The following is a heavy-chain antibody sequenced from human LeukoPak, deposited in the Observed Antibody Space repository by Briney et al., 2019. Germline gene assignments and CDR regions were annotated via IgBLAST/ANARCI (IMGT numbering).Heavy chain of an antibody. J-gene: IGHJ4*02. CDR2: IRYDGSNK. Sequence: GGSLRLSCAASGFTFSSNDMYWVRQAPGKGLEWVAFIRYDGSNKYYADSVKGRFSISRDNSKNTLFLQMNSLRVEDTAVYYCAKVNYIHYFDYWGQGALVTVSS. V-gene: IGHV3-30*02. D-gene: IGHD3-10*01. CDR1: GFTFSSND. CDR3: AKVNYIHYFDY.